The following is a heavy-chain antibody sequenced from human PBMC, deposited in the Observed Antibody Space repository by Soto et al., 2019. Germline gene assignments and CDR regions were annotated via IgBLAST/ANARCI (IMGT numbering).Heavy chain of an antibody. CDR1: GFTFSSYG. V-gene: IGHV3-33*01. J-gene: IGHJ5*02. CDR2: IWYDGSNK. CDR3: AREFGYGSGSYRFDP. D-gene: IGHD3-10*01. Sequence: GGSLRLSCAASGFTFSSYGMHWVRQAPGKGLEWVAVIWYDGSNKYYADSVKGRFTISRDNSKNTLYLQMNSLRAEDTAVYYCAREFGYGSGSYRFDPWGQGTLVTVSS.